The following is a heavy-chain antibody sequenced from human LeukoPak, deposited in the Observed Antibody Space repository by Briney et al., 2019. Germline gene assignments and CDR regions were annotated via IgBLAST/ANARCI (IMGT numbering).Heavy chain of an antibody. CDR1: GGSFSGCY. D-gene: IGHD7-27*01. CDR2: INHSGST. Sequence: TSETLSLTCAVYGGSFSGCYWSWIRQPPGKGLEWIGEINHSGSTNYNPSLKSRVTISVDTSKNQFSLKLSSVTAADTAVYYCARXNLWGSHGMDVWGQGTTVTVSS. CDR3: ARXNLWGSHGMDV. V-gene: IGHV4-34*01. J-gene: IGHJ6*02.